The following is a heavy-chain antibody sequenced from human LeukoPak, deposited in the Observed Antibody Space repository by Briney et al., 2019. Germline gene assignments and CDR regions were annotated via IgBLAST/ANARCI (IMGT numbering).Heavy chain of an antibody. CDR3: AKDSFAEVGYYDSSGYRLPGGY. J-gene: IGHJ4*02. CDR1: GFTFNSYG. CDR2: IPYDGSNK. V-gene: IGHV3-30*18. Sequence: GRSLGLSCAASGFTFNSYGMHWVRQAPGKGLEWVAVIPYDGSNKYYADSVKGRFTISRDNSKNTLYLQMNSLRAEDTAVYYCAKDSFAEVGYYDSSGYRLPGGYWGQGTLVTVSP. D-gene: IGHD3-22*01.